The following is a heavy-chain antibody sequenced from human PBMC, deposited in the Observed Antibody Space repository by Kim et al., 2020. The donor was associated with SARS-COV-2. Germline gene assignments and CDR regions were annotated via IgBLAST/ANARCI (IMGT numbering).Heavy chain of an antibody. J-gene: IGHJ6*02. Sequence: GGSLRLSCAASGFTFSSYGMHWVRQAPGKGLEWVAVIWYDGSNKYYADSVKGRFTISRDNSKNTLYLQMNSLRAEDTAVYYCAKELGAVAGYGMDVWGQGATVTVSS. D-gene: IGHD6-19*01. V-gene: IGHV3-33*06. CDR2: IWYDGSNK. CDR1: GFTFSSYG. CDR3: AKELGAVAGYGMDV.